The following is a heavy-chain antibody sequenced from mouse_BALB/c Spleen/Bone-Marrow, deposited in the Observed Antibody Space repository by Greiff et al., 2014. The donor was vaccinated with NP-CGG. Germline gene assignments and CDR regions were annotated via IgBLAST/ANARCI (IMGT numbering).Heavy chain of an antibody. D-gene: IGHD2-14*01. CDR2: INPINGDT. J-gene: IGHJ1*01. CDR3: AMGVRLYWYFDV. V-gene: IGHV1-26*01. CDR1: GYTFTDYY. Sequence: DVKLQESGPELVKPGASVKMSCKASGYTFTDYYVKWVKQSHGESLEWIGDINPINGDTFYNQKFEGKATLTVDKSSSTAYMQLDSLTSEDSAVYYCAMGVRLYWYFDVWGAGTTVTVSS.